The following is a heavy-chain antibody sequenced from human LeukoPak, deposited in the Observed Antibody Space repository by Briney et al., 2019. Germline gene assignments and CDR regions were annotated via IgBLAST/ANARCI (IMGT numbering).Heavy chain of an antibody. Sequence: GASVKVSCKASGYTFTGYYMHWVRQAPGQGLEWMGWINPNSGGTNYAQKFQGRVTMTRDTSISTAYMELSRLRSDDTAVYYCARSFYGSGSYWPDWGQGTLVTVSS. J-gene: IGHJ4*02. CDR3: ARSFYGSGSYWPD. CDR2: INPNSGGT. D-gene: IGHD3-10*01. V-gene: IGHV1-2*02. CDR1: GYTFTGYY.